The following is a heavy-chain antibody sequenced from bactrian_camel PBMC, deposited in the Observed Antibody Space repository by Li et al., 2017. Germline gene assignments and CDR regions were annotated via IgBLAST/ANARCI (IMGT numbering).Heavy chain of an antibody. J-gene: IGHJ4*01. V-gene: IGHV3S53*01. CDR1: EYLFTSYC. Sequence: HVQLVESGGGSVQAGGSLRLSCAAHEYLFTSYCMGWFRQAPGKEREGVAAADEDGRTTYAEFVQGRFSISQDNAKNTVFLQMNNLQPDDTSMYYCAAAKYGYPWTVPLQSDAYNYWGQGTQVTVS. D-gene: IGHD6*01. CDR2: ADEDGRT. CDR3: AAAKYGYPWTVPLQSDAYNY.